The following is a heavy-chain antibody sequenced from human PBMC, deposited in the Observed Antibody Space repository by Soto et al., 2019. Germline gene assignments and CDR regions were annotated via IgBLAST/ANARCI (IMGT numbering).Heavy chain of an antibody. D-gene: IGHD4-4*01. V-gene: IGHV4-34*01. CDR3: AKGDYSSNMDV. J-gene: IGHJ6*02. Sequence: SETLSLTCAVYGGSFSGYYWNWIRQPPGKGLEWIGEINHSGSTKYNPSLSSRVTISSDTSKSHLSLRLSSVTAADTAVYYCAKGDYSSNMDVWGQGTTVTVSS. CDR2: INHSGST. CDR1: GGSFSGYY.